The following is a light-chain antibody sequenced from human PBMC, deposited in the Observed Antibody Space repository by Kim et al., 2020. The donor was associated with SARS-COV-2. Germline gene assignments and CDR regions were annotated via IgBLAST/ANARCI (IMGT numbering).Light chain of an antibody. J-gene: IGKJ5*01. CDR1: QRVSST. CDR2: DAA. CDR3: QQRSNWPPA. Sequence: SPGERATHSCRASQRVSSTFAGYQQKPGQAPRLLIYDAANRATGIPARFSGSGSGTDFTLTISSLEPEDFAVYYCQQRSNWPPAFGQGTRLEIK. V-gene: IGKV3-11*01.